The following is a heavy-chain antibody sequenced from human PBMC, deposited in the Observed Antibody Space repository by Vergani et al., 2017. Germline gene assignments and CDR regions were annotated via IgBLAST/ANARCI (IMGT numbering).Heavy chain of an antibody. V-gene: IGHV4-59*11. CDR2: IHYSENT. Sequence: QVQLQESGPGLVKSSETLSLTCSVSFDSIRNLYCNWIRQPPGKGLEWIGSIHYSENTNSNPSLKTRVTISVDTSKNQFSLTLTSVTAADTAEYYCASDTHSEQRADRWGQGILVTVTS. CDR3: ASDTHSEQRADR. J-gene: IGHJ3*01. CDR1: FDSIRNLY. D-gene: IGHD1/OR15-1a*01.